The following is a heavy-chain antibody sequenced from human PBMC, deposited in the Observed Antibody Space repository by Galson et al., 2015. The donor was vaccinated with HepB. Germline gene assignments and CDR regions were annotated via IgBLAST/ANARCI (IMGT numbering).Heavy chain of an antibody. D-gene: IGHD6-25*01. CDR2: LSHDGSYKDYA. V-gene: IGHV3-30*18. J-gene: IGHJ3*02. Sequence: SLRLSCAASGFTFSSFGMYWVRQAPGKGLEWVAVLSHDGSYKDYADYADSVKGRFTISRDNSKNTVYLQMNSLRAEDTAVYYCAKGMCIAAVGTAEECAFDIWGQGTMVTVSS. CDR1: GFTFSSFG. CDR3: AKGMCIAAVGTAEECAFDI.